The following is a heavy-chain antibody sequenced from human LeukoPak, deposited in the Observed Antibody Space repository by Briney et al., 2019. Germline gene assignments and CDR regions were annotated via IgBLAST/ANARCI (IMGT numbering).Heavy chain of an antibody. V-gene: IGHV4-34*01. CDR1: GGSFSGYY. CDR2: INHSGST. J-gene: IGHJ4*02. CDR3: ARGVGYDSSGYYYLPDY. Sequence: SETLSLTCAVYGGSFSGYYWSWIRQPPGKGLEWIGEINHSGSTNYNPSLKSRVTISVDTSKNQFSLKLSSVTAADTAVYYCARGVGYDSSGYYYLPDYWGQGTLVTVSS. D-gene: IGHD3-22*01.